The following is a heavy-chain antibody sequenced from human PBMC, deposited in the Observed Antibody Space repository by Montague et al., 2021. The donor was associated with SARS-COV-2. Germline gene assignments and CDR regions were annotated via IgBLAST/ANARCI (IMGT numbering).Heavy chain of an antibody. Sequence: SLRLSLSASGFTFISYALHWVRQAPGKGLEWVSVISYDGGNKYYADSVQGRFTISRDNSKNTLYLQMNSLRAEDTAVYYCARDRLRYFDWLSDFDYWGQGTLVTVSS. J-gene: IGHJ4*02. D-gene: IGHD3-9*01. CDR3: ARDRLRYFDWLSDFDY. V-gene: IGHV3-30-3*01. CDR1: GFTFISYA. CDR2: ISYDGGNK.